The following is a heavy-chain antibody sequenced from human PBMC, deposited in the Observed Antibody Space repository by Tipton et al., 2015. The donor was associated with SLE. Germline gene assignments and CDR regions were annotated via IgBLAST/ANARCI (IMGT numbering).Heavy chain of an antibody. V-gene: IGHV3-30*04. D-gene: IGHD1-14*01. J-gene: IGHJ4*02. Sequence: SLRLSCAASGFTFSTYAMHWVRQAPGKGLEWVAVISYDGSNKYYADSVKGRFTISRDNSKSTLYLQMNSLRAEDTAVYYCARDLGVVYPFDYWGQGTLVTVSS. CDR2: ISYDGSNK. CDR1: GFTFSTYA. CDR3: ARDLGVVYPFDY.